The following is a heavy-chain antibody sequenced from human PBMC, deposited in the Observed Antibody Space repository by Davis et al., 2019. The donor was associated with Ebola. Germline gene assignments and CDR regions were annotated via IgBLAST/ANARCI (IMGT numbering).Heavy chain of an antibody. D-gene: IGHD3-22*01. V-gene: IGHV3-48*04. CDR2: INSGSSII. Sequence: GESLKISCAASGFSFSSYSMNWVRQAPGKGLEWVSYINSGSSIIYYAESVKGRFTISRDNAKNSLYLQMNSLRAEDTAVYYCAREEYYYDSSGYYCRVFDIWGQGTMVTVSS. CDR3: AREEYYYDSSGYYCRVFDI. CDR1: GFSFSSYS. J-gene: IGHJ3*02.